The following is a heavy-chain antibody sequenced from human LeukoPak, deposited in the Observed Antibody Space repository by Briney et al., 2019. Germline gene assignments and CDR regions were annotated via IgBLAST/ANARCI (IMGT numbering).Heavy chain of an antibody. V-gene: IGHV3-48*03. CDR3: STTHLSRSFDY. CDR2: ISSSDTTI. J-gene: IGHJ4*02. CDR1: GFTFSSYE. D-gene: IGHD6-13*01. Sequence: GGSLRLSCAASGFTFSSYEMNWVRQSPGKGLEWVSYISSSDTTIYYADSVKGRFTISRDNAKNSLFLQMNSLRAEDTAVYYCSTTHLSRSFDYWGQGTLVTVSS.